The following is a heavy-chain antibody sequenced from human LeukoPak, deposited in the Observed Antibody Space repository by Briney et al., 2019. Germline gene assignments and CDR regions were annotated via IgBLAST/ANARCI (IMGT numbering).Heavy chain of an antibody. D-gene: IGHD4-23*01. CDR3: TTVVKAATWTTVVDY. CDR2: ISGSGGST. J-gene: IGHJ4*02. V-gene: IGHV3-23*01. Sequence: GGSLRLSCAASGFTFSSYAMSWVRQAPGKGLEWVSAISGSGGSTYYADSVKGRFTISRDNSKNTLYLQMNSLKTEDTAVYYCTTVVKAATWTTVVDYWGQGTLVTASS. CDR1: GFTFSSYA.